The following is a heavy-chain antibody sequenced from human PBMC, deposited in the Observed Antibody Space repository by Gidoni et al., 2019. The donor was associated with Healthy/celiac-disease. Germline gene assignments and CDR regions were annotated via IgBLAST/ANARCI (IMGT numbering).Heavy chain of an antibody. V-gene: IGHV4-34*01. CDR1: GGSFSGYY. D-gene: IGHD2-15*01. Sequence: QVQLQQWGAGLLKPSETLSLTCAVYGGSFSGYYWSWIRQPPGKGLEWIGEINHSGSTNYNPSLKSRVTISVDTSKSQFSLKLSSVTAADTAVYYCAREGEVVVPFDYWGQGTLVTVSS. CDR2: INHSGST. J-gene: IGHJ4*02. CDR3: AREGEVVVPFDY.